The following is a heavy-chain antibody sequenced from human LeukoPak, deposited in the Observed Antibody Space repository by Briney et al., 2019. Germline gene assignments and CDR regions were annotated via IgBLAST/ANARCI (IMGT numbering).Heavy chain of an antibody. CDR2: ISSSSTYI. Sequence: PGGSLRLSCAASGFTFSSYSLNWVRQAPGRGLEWVSSISSSSTYIYYADSVKGRFTISRDNANNSLYLQVNSLRAEDTAVYYCARGTGAGLVQAYYFDYWGQGTLVTVSS. D-gene: IGHD3/OR15-3a*01. V-gene: IGHV3-21*06. CDR3: ARGTGAGLVQAYYFDY. CDR1: GFTFSSYS. J-gene: IGHJ4*02.